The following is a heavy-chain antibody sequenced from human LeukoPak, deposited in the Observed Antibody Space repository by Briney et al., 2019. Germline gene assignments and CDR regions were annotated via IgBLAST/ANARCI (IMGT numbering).Heavy chain of an antibody. D-gene: IGHD2-2*01. CDR1: GYTFAING. V-gene: IGHV1-18*01. Sequence: RASVKVSCKASGYTFAINGICWVRQAPGQGLDLREWISAYNGNTNYAQKLQGRVNMTTDTSTSTAYMELRSLRSADTAVYYCARDFWSTSCYDGTFDIWGQGTMVTVSS. CDR3: ARDFWSTSCYDGTFDI. J-gene: IGHJ3*02. CDR2: ISAYNGNT.